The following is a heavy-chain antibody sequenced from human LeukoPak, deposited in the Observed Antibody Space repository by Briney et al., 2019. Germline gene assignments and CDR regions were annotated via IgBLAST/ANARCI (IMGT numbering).Heavy chain of an antibody. J-gene: IGHJ3*02. CDR3: ARGLYCTNGVCYIVAFDI. Sequence: ASVKVSCKASGYTFTSYGISWVRQAPGQGLEWMGWISAYNGNINYAQKLQGRVTMTTDTSTSTAYMELRSLRSDDTAVYYCARGLYCTNGVCYIVAFDIWGQGTMVTVSS. CDR1: GYTFTSYG. V-gene: IGHV1-18*01. CDR2: ISAYNGNI. D-gene: IGHD2-8*01.